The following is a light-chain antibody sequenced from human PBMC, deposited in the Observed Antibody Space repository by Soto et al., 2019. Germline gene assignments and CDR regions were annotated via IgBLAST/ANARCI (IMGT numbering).Light chain of an antibody. Sequence: IVLTQSPGTLSLSPGERATLSCRDSQLVVTSYLHWYQHKPAQAPRLLISGALARATGVPDRFSGSVYVTDFTLTISRLEPEDCAVYYCQLFGRSPTFGPGTNVDIK. CDR2: GAL. CDR1: QLVVTSY. CDR3: QLFGRSPT. V-gene: IGKV3-20*01. J-gene: IGKJ3*01.